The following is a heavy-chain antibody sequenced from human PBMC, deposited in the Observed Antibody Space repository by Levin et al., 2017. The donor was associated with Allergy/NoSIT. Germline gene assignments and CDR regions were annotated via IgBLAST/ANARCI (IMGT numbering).Heavy chain of an antibody. D-gene: IGHD2-15*01. CDR2: ISSSSSYI. CDR3: ARDRGYCSGGSCYEGRGYGMDV. J-gene: IGHJ6*02. CDR1: GFTFSSYS. V-gene: IGHV3-21*01. Sequence: GGSLRLSCAASGFTFSSYSMNWVRQAPGKGLEWVSSISSSSSYIYYADSVKGRFTISRDNAKNSLYLQMNSLRAEDTAVYYCARDRGYCSGGSCYEGRGYGMDVWGQGTTVTVSS.